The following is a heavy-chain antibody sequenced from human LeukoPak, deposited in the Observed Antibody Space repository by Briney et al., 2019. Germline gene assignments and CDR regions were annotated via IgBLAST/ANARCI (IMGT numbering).Heavy chain of an antibody. Sequence: PGGSLRLSCAASGFTFSSYAMSWVRQAPGKGLEWVSAISGSGGSTYYADSVKGRFTISRDNSKNTLYLQMNSLRAEDTAVYYCAKSAPYYYDSSGYFGGAFDIWGQGTMVTVSS. CDR1: GFTFSSYA. J-gene: IGHJ3*02. D-gene: IGHD3-22*01. CDR2: ISGSGGST. V-gene: IGHV3-23*01. CDR3: AKSAPYYYDSSGYFGGAFDI.